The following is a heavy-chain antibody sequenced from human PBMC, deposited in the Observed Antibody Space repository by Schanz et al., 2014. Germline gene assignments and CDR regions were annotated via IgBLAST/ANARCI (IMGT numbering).Heavy chain of an antibody. Sequence: QVQLVQSGAEVKKPGASVKVSCEASGYTFTSYYIHWFRQAPGQGREWMGLSNPGDGNTNYAQKFRGRVTMTRDTSTSTVYMELSSLRSEDTAVYCCARGPSTGAFDIWGRGTMVTVSS. V-gene: IGHV1-46*03. CDR1: GYTFTSYY. CDR2: SNPGDGNT. J-gene: IGHJ3*02. CDR3: ARGPSTGAFDI.